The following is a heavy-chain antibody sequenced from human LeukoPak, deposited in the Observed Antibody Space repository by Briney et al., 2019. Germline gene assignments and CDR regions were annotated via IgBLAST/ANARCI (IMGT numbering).Heavy chain of an antibody. D-gene: IGHD1-7*01. CDR2: IYTSGST. Sequence: SETLSLTCTVSGGSISSGSYYWSWIRQPAGKGLEWIGRIYTSGSTNYNPSLKSRVTISVDTSKNQFSLKVSSVTAADTAVYYCARGSHWNYPLDYWGQGTLVTVSS. J-gene: IGHJ4*02. V-gene: IGHV4-61*02. CDR1: GGSISSGSYY. CDR3: ARGSHWNYPLDY.